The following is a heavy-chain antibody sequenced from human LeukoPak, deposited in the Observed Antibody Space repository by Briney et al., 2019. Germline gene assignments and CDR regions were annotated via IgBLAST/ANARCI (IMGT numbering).Heavy chain of an antibody. CDR3: AREPLGVIPYPVDY. CDR2: ISAYNGNT. D-gene: IGHD3-3*01. CDR1: GYTFTSYG. J-gene: IGHJ4*02. V-gene: IGHV1-18*01. Sequence: HGASVKVSCKASGYTFTSYGISWVRQAPGQGLEWMGWISAYNGNTNYAQKLQGRVTMTTDTSTSTAYMELRSLRSDDTAVYYCAREPLGVIPYPVDYWGQGTLVTVSS.